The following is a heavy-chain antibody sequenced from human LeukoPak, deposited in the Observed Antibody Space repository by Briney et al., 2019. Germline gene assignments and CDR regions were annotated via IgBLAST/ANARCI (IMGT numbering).Heavy chain of an antibody. CDR2: INHSGST. CDR1: GGSFSGYY. D-gene: IGHD2-2*01. J-gene: IGHJ4*02. CDR3: ARGRRIVVVPAADRLYYFDH. Sequence: SETLSLTCAVYGGSFSGYYWSWIRQPPGKGLEWIGEINHSGSTNYNPSLKSRVTISVDTSKNQFSLKLSSVTAADTAVYYCARGRRIVVVPAADRLYYFDHWGQGTLVTVSS. V-gene: IGHV4-34*01.